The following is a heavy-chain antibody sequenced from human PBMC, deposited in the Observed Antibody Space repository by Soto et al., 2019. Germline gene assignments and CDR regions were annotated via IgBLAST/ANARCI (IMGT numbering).Heavy chain of an antibody. Sequence: ASVKVSCKVSGYTLTELSMHWVRQAPGKGLEWMGGFDPEDGETIYAQKFQGRVTMTEDTSTDTAYMELSSLRSEDTAVYYCATDRAYYDSSGYPPGLDPWGQGILVTVSS. J-gene: IGHJ5*02. D-gene: IGHD3-22*01. CDR3: ATDRAYYDSSGYPPGLDP. CDR1: GYTLTELS. CDR2: FDPEDGET. V-gene: IGHV1-24*01.